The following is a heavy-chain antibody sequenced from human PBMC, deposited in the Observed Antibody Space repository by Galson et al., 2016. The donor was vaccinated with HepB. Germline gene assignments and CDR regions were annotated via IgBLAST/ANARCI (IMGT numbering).Heavy chain of an antibody. J-gene: IGHJ5*02. CDR2: MSYDGGHE. Sequence: SLRLSCAASGFTFGRYGMHWVRQAPGKGLEWVAVMSYDGGHEYYTDSVRGRLTVSRDNSKNMLYLQMNSLKASDTAMYYCARHPRLYNSAWPRWFDPRGQGTLVTVSS. CDR1: GFTFGRYG. CDR3: ARHPRLYNSAWPRWFDP. V-gene: IGHV3-30*03. D-gene: IGHD6-19*01.